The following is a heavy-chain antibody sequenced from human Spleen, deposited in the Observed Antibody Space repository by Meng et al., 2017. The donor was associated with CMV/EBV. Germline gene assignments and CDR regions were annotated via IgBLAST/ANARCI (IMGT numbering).Heavy chain of an antibody. D-gene: IGHD2-15*01. CDR3: ASSPEGSCCAFDI. CDR2: ISSSGSTI. CDR1: GFTFSSYE. V-gene: IGHV3-48*03. Sequence: GGPLRLSCAASGFTFSSYEMNWVRQAPGKGLERVSYISSSGSTIYYADSVKGRFTISRDNAKNSLYLQMNSLRAEDTAVYYCASSPEGSCCAFDIWGQGTMVTVSS. J-gene: IGHJ3*02.